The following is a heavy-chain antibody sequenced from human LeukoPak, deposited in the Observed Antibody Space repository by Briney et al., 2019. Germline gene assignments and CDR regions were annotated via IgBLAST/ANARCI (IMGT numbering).Heavy chain of an antibody. Sequence: GGSLRLSCAASGFTFSSYSMNWVRQAPGKGLEWVSYISSSSSTIYYADSVKGRFTISRDNAKNSLYLQMNSLRAEDTAVYYCARGRSSYGPRAFDIWGQGTMVTVSS. CDR2: ISSSSSTI. CDR3: ARGRSSYGPRAFDI. CDR1: GFTFSSYS. J-gene: IGHJ3*02. V-gene: IGHV3-48*01. D-gene: IGHD5-18*01.